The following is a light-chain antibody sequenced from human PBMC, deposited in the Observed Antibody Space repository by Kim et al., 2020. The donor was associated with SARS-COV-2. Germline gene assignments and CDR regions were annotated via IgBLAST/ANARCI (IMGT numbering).Light chain of an antibody. CDR2: EEI. CDR3: YSTDSSGNHRV. Sequence: SYELTQPLSVSVSPGQTARITCSGDALPKKYAYWYQQKSGQAPVLVIYEEIKRPSGIPERFSGSSSGTMATLTISGAQVGDEADYYCYSTDSSGNHRVFGGGTQLTVL. V-gene: IGLV3-10*01. J-gene: IGLJ3*02. CDR1: ALPKKY.